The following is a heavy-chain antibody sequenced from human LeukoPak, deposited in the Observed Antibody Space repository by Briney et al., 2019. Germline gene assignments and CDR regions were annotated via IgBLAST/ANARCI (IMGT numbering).Heavy chain of an antibody. D-gene: IGHD3-22*01. CDR1: GFSFTNFW. Sequence: PGGSLRLSCAVSGFSFTNFWMSWVRQAPGKGLEWVSSISSSSSYIYYADSVKGRFTISRDNAKNSLYLQMNSLRAEDTAVYYCARENYYDSSGYAAEGDWFDPWGQGTLVTVSS. CDR3: ARENYYDSSGYAAEGDWFDP. CDR2: ISSSSSYI. V-gene: IGHV3-21*01. J-gene: IGHJ5*02.